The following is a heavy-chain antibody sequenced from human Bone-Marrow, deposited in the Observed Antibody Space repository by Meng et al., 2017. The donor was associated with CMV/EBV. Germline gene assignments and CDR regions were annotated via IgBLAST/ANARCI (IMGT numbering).Heavy chain of an antibody. CDR1: GGSVSSNSYY. V-gene: IGHV4-31*03. CDR3: ARQKQYYDFWSGYTKQQEIDY. CDR2: IYYSGST. D-gene: IGHD3-3*01. J-gene: IGHJ4*02. Sequence: LRLSCTVSGGSVSSNSYYWSWIRQHPGKGLEWIGYIYYSGSTYYNPSLKSRVTISVDTSKNQFSLKLSSVTAADTAVYYCARQKQYYDFWSGYTKQQEIDYWGQGTLVTVSS.